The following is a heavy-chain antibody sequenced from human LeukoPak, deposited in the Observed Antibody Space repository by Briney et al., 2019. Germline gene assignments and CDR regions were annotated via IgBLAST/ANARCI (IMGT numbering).Heavy chain of an antibody. Sequence: GGSLRLSCAASGFTFDTYTMNWLRQAPGKELEWVSSISSSSTHKYYADSVEGRFTISRDAAKNSIYLHMNSLRAEDTAVYYCARDPSEVPTAVNWFDPWGQGTLVTVSS. V-gene: IGHV3-21*06. CDR3: ARDPSEVPTAVNWFDP. CDR2: ISSSSTHK. D-gene: IGHD2-2*01. J-gene: IGHJ5*02. CDR1: GFTFDTYT.